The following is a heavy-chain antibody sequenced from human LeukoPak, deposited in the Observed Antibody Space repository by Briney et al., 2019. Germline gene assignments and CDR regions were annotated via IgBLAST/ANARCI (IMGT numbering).Heavy chain of an antibody. CDR1: GGSISSGGYY. CDR3: ARTVLYYFDY. V-gene: IGHV4-61*08. D-gene: IGHD2-8*02. CDR2: IYYSGST. J-gene: IGHJ4*02. Sequence: SETLSLTCTVSGGSISSGGYYWSWIRQPPGKGLEWIGYIYYSGSTNYNPSLKSQVTISVDMSKNQFSLKLSSVTAADTAVYYCARTVLYYFDYWGQGTLVTVSS.